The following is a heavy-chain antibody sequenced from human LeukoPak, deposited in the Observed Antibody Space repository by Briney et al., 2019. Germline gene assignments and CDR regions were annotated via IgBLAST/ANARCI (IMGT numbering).Heavy chain of an antibody. Sequence: SGTLSLTCTVSGGSISSSNWWGWVRQPPGKGLECIGEIYHSGTTNYNPSLKSRVTISVDTSKNQFSLKLTSVTAADTAVYYCARDPGYISDWFPWSPFFDYWGQGTLVTVSS. CDR3: ARDPGYISDWFPWSPFFDY. V-gene: IGHV4-4*02. CDR2: IYHSGTT. CDR1: GGSISSSNW. D-gene: IGHD6-19*01. J-gene: IGHJ4*02.